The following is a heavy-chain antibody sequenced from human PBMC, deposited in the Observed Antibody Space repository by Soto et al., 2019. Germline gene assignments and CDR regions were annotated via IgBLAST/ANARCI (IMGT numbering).Heavy chain of an antibody. CDR3: ARAGVTTVTGLWHFDS. V-gene: IGHV3-33*01. CDR1: GFTFNTYS. Sequence: QVQLEESGGGVVQPGRSLRLSCEASGFTFNTYSMHWVRQPQGTGLEWLAAIWYDGTQKYYADSVKGRCIISRDNSKKTLDLEMNSLRAEDKAVYYCARAGVTTVTGLWHFDSWGQGTMVTVSS. CDR2: IWYDGTQK. J-gene: IGHJ4*02. D-gene: IGHD4-17*01.